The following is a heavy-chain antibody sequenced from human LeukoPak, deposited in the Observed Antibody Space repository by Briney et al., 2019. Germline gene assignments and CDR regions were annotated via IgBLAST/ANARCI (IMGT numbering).Heavy chain of an antibody. Sequence: SETLSLTCTVSGGSISSYYWSWIRQPPGKGLEWIGYIYYSGSTNYNPSLESRVTISVDTSKNQFSLKLSSVTAAGTAVYYCARVGGVVVPAAIPPYYYGMDVWGQGTTVTVSS. J-gene: IGHJ6*02. CDR3: ARVGGVVVPAAIPPYYYGMDV. V-gene: IGHV4-59*01. CDR2: IYYSGST. CDR1: GGSISSYY. D-gene: IGHD2-2*01.